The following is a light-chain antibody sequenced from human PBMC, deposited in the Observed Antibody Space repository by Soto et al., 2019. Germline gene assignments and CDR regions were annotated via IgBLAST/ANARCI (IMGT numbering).Light chain of an antibody. CDR1: QSISSW. J-gene: IGKJ2*01. CDR3: HQYNSYPYT. V-gene: IGKV1-5*01. Sequence: DIQMTQSPSTLSASVGDRVTITCRASQSISSWLAWYQQKPGKAPKLLIYDASSLESGVPSRFSGSGSGPEFTLTISSLQPHDFATYYCHQYNSYPYTFGQGTKLEIK. CDR2: DAS.